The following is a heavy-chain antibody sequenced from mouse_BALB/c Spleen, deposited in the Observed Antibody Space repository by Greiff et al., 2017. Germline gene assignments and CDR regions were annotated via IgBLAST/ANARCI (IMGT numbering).Heavy chain of an antibody. D-gene: IGHD1-1*01. CDR1: GFTFSSYY. CDR3: ARQGNYGSSVYYFDY. CDR2: INSNGGST. J-gene: IGHJ2*01. V-gene: IGHV5-6-2*01. Sequence: EVQVVESGGGLVKLGGSLKLSCAASGFTFSSYYMSWVRQTPEKRLELVAAINSNGGSTYYPDTVKGRFTISRDNAKNTLYLQMSSLKSEDTALYYCARQGNYGSSVYYFDYWGQGTTLTVSS.